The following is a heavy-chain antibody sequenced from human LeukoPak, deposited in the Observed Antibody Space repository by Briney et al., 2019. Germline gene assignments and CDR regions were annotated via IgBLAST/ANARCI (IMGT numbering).Heavy chain of an antibody. CDR1: GYRFSSAG. D-gene: IGHD1-1*01. J-gene: IGHJ5*02. V-gene: IGHV1-18*01. CDR2: VSTYNSET. Sequence: GASVKVSCKASGYRFSSAGISWVRQAPGQGLEWIGWVSTYNSETNYAPKFQARVTMTKDTSTSTVFLEMWSLRADDTAVYYCVRDNWNEFDPWGQGTLVTVSS. CDR3: VRDNWNEFDP.